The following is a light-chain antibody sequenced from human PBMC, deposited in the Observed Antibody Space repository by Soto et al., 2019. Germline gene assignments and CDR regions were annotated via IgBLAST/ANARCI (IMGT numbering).Light chain of an antibody. CDR2: GAS. V-gene: IGKV3-20*01. CDR3: QQYGSFT. Sequence: EIVMTQSPATLSVSPGERATLSCRASQSVSSSYLAWYQQKPGQAPRLLIYGASSRATGIPDRFSGSGSGTDFTLTISRLEPEDFAVYYCQQYGSFTFGQGTRLEIK. J-gene: IGKJ5*01. CDR1: QSVSSSY.